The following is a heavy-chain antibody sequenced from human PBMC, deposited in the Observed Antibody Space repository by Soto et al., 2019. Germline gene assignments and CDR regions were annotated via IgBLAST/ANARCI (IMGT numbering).Heavy chain of an antibody. J-gene: IGHJ5*02. V-gene: IGHV6-1*01. CDR1: GDSVSSNSAA. CDR2: TYYRSKWYN. D-gene: IGHD2-2*01. CDR3: ARDSGYCTSNTCYNPVQGNCFDT. Sequence: PSQTLSLTCAISGDSVSSNSAAWNWIRQSPSRGLEWLGRTYYRSKWYNDYAVSVKSRITINPDTSKNQFSLQLNSVTPEDTAVYYCARDSGYCTSNTCYNPVQGNCFDTWGQGTLVTVSS.